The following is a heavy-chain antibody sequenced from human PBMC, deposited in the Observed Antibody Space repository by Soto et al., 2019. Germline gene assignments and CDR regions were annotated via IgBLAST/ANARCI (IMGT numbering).Heavy chain of an antibody. D-gene: IGHD2-2*03. J-gene: IGHJ5*02. CDR3: ARGGILDIVVVPAATKNWFDP. CDR2: IYYSGST. CDR1: GGSISSSSYY. Sequence: SETLSLTCTVSGGSISSSSYYWGWIRQPPGKGLEWIGSIYYSGSTYYNPSLKSRVTISVDTSKNQFSLKLSSVTAADTAVYYCARGGILDIVVVPAATKNWFDPWGQGTLVTVSS. V-gene: IGHV4-39*01.